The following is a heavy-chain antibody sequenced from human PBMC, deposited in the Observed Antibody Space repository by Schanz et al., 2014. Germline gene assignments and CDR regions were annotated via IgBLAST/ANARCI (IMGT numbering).Heavy chain of an antibody. Sequence: EVQLVESGGGLIQPGGSLRLSCAASGFTVSSNYMSWVRQAPGKGLEWVSSISGSGGSTYYADSVKGRFTISRDNSENTLYLQMNNLRAEDTAVYYCARGTGTFDSWGHGTLVTVSS. V-gene: IGHV3-53*01. D-gene: IGHD3-9*01. CDR2: SGSGGST. J-gene: IGHJ4*01. CDR3: ARGTGTFDS. CDR1: GFTVSSNY.